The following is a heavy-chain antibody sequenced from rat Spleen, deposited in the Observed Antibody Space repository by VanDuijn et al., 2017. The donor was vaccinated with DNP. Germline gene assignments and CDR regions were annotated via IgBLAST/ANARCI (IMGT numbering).Heavy chain of an antibody. Sequence: EVQLVESGGGLVQPGRSLKLSCAASGFTFSDYNMAWVRQAPTKGLDWVATILYDGSRTYYRDSVKGRFTISRDNAKNTLYLQMDSLRSEDTATYYCARQGSYYGYGWFAYWGQGTLVTVSS. CDR3: ARQGSYYGYGWFAY. V-gene: IGHV5S10*01. CDR1: GFTFSDYN. J-gene: IGHJ3*01. D-gene: IGHD1-7*01. CDR2: ILYDGSRT.